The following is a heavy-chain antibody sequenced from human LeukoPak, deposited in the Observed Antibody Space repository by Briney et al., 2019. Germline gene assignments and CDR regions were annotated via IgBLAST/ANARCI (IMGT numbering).Heavy chain of an antibody. Sequence: GGSLRLSCAASGFTFSSYEMNWVRQAPGKGLEWCSYISSSGSTIYYADSVKGRFTISRDNAKNSLYLQMSSLRAEDTAVYYCAREVAARPFDYWGQGTLVNVSS. V-gene: IGHV3-48*03. CDR1: GFTFSSYE. D-gene: IGHD6-6*01. J-gene: IGHJ4*02. CDR3: AREVAARPFDY. CDR2: ISSSGSTI.